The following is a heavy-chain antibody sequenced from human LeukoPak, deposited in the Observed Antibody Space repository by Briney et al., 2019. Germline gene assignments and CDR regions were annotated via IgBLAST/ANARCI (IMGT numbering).Heavy chain of an antibody. V-gene: IGHV1-18*01. Sequence: GASVKVSCKASGYTFTSYGISWVRQAPGQGLEWMGWISAYNGNTNYAQTLQGRVTMTTDTSTSTAYMELRSLRSDDTAVYYCARGYCSSTSCYDWFDPWGQGTLVTVSS. J-gene: IGHJ5*02. CDR3: ARGYCSSTSCYDWFDP. CDR2: ISAYNGNT. CDR1: GYTFTSYG. D-gene: IGHD2-2*01.